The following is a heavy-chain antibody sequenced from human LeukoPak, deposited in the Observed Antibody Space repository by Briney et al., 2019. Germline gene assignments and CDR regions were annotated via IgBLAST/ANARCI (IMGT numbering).Heavy chain of an antibody. Sequence: GASVTVSFTVSGNSLTELSMHWVRLPPGKGLEWMGCFGPEDGEGETIYAQRFQGRVTMTEDTSTNTAYMEMSSLTSEDTAVYYCVTYRSYGLLGRGGQGTLVTVS. CDR2: FGPEDGEGET. CDR1: GNSLTELS. V-gene: IGHV1-24*01. D-gene: IGHD5-18*01. CDR3: VTYRSYGLLGR. J-gene: IGHJ4*02.